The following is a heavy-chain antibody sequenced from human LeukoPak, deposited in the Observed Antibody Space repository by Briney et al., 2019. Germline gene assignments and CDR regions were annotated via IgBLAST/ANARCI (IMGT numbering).Heavy chain of an antibody. CDR3: AKGNDYWSGLRRTDY. V-gene: IGHV3-23*01. J-gene: IGHJ4*02. CDR2: ISGGGGNT. D-gene: IGHD3-3*01. Sequence: GGSLRLSCAASGFTFNNYGMSWVRQAPGKGLEWVSSISGGGGNTNYADSMKGRFTISRDNSNNTLYLQVNSLRGEDTAVYYCAKGNDYWSGLRRTDYWGQGTPVTVSS. CDR1: GFTFNNYG.